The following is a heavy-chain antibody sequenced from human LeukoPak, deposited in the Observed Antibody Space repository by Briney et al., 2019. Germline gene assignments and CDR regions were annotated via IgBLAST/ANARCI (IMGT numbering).Heavy chain of an antibody. CDR2: ISYDGSNK. Sequence: GGSLRLSCAASGFTFSSYAMHWVRQAPGKGPEWVAVISYDGSNKYYADSVKGRFAISRDNSKNTLYLQMNSLRAEDTAVYYCARDRRDYCGGDCYPNDYYYGMDVWGQGTTVTVSS. CDR1: GFTFSSYA. J-gene: IGHJ6*02. V-gene: IGHV3-30*09. CDR3: ARDRRDYCGGDCYPNDYYYGMDV. D-gene: IGHD2-21*02.